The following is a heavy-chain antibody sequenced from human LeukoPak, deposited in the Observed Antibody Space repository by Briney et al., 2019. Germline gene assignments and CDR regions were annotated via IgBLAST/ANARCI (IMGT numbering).Heavy chain of an antibody. V-gene: IGHV3-23*01. CDR2: ISGSGGDT. CDR1: GFIFSDYA. J-gene: IGHJ6*03. CDR3: ATDPHFYYYYYMDA. Sequence: GGSLRLSCAASGFIFSDYAMSWVRQAPGKGLEWVSAISGSGGDTYFADCVKGRFTISRDNSKRTVFLQMDSLRAEDTAVYYCATDPHFYYYYYMDAWGNGTTVSVSS.